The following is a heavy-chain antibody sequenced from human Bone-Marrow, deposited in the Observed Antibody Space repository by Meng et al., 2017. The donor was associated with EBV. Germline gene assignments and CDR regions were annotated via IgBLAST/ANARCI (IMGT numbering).Heavy chain of an antibody. Sequence: GQPVQVGAEVKKPGSSVKVSCRASGGTFSSYAISWVRQAPGQGLEWMGGIIPIFGTANYAQKFQGRVTITADESTSTAYMELSSLRSEDTAVYYCAREQLEGTVATNRPFDYWGQGTLVTVSS. V-gene: IGHV1-69*01. CDR3: AREQLEGTVATNRPFDY. J-gene: IGHJ4*02. CDR2: IIPIFGTA. D-gene: IGHD4-23*01. CDR1: GGTFSSYA.